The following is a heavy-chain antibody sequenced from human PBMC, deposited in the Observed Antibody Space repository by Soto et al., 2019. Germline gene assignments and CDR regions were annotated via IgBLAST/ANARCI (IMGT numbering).Heavy chain of an antibody. J-gene: IGHJ4*02. D-gene: IGHD3-3*01. V-gene: IGHV1-69*06. CDR1: GDTFTSYP. CDR3: ARNGVAWMEN. Sequence: GASVKVSCKASGDTFTSYPFSWVRQAPGQGLEWMGVIIPLFGTPDYAQKFQGRLTITADKYTSTVYMEMSGLNSDDPAVYYCARNGVAWMENWGQGTLVTISS. CDR2: IIPLFGTP.